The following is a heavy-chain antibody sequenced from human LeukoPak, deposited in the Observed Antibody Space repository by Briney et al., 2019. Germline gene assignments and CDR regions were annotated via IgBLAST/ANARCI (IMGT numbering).Heavy chain of an antibody. CDR1: GFTFSDYY. V-gene: IGHV3-11*01. D-gene: IGHD3-10*02. J-gene: IGHJ4*02. CDR2: ISSSGSTI. CDR3: ARLCKGRYYFDY. Sequence: PGGSLRLSCAASGFTFSDYYMSWIRQAPGRGREGVSYISSSGSTIYYADSVKGRFTISRDNAKNSLYLQMNSLRAEDTAVYYCARLCKGRYYFDYWGQGTLVTVSP.